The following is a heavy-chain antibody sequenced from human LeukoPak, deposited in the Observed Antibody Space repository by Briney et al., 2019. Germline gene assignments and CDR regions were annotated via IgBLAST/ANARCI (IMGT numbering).Heavy chain of an antibody. CDR3: ARDSGSYFYYFDY. V-gene: IGHV3-64*01. CDR1: GFTFSSYA. Sequence: GGSLRLSCAASGFTFSSYAMHWVRQAPGKGLEYVSAISTNGGSTYYANSVKGRFTISRDNSKNTLYLQMGSLRAEDMAVYYCARDSGSYFYYFDYWGQGTLVTVSS. J-gene: IGHJ4*02. D-gene: IGHD1-26*01. CDR2: ISTNGGST.